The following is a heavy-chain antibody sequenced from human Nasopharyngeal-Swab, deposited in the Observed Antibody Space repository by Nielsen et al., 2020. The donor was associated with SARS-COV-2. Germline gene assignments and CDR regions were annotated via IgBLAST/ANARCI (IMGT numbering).Heavy chain of an antibody. D-gene: IGHD4-23*01. Sequence: GGSLRLSCAASGFTYSSYWMSWVRQAPGKGLEWAANIKQDGSEKYYVDSVKGRFTISRDNAKNSLYLQMNSLRAEDTAVYYCARELRSGGVVTPLEHWGRGSLVSVSS. CDR3: ARELRSGGVVTPLEH. CDR1: GFTYSSYW. J-gene: IGHJ1*01. V-gene: IGHV3-7*01. CDR2: IKQDGSEK.